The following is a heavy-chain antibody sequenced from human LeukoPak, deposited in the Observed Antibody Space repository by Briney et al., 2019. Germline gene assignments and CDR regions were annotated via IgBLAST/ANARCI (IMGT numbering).Heavy chain of an antibody. D-gene: IGHD1-26*01. CDR3: ARTVGATRSYFDY. CDR2: IIPIFGTA. Sequence: SAKVSCKASGGTFSSYAISWVRQAPGQGLEWMGGIIPIFGTANYAQKFQGRVTITADESTSTAYMELSSLRSEDTAVYYCARTVGATRSYFDYWGQGTLVTVSS. J-gene: IGHJ4*02. CDR1: GGTFSSYA. V-gene: IGHV1-69*13.